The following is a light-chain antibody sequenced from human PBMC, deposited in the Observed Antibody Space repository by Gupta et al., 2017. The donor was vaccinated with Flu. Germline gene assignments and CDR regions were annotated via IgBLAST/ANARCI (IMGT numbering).Light chain of an antibody. CDR3: QQRINGPRSIT. J-gene: IGKJ4*01. Sequence: LSLSPGESATLSCRASQSVSSYLDWYQQKPGQAPRLLIYDASNRATGITARFSGSGDGTDFNLTNSSREPEDFAVYYCQQRINGPRSITFGGGTKVEIK. CDR1: QSVSSY. V-gene: IGKV3-11*01. CDR2: DAS.